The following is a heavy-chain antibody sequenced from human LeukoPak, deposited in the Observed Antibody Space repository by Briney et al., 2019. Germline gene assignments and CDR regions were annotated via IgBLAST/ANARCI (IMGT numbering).Heavy chain of an antibody. V-gene: IGHV4-39*01. Sequence: SETLSLTCTVSSGSINNNTFYWGWIRQPPGKGLEWIGSIYYSGSTYYNPSLKSRVTIAVDASENQFSLKMSSVAAADTAVYYCARRSDSGSDDGEDYFDHWGQGTLVTVSS. J-gene: IGHJ4*02. CDR2: IYYSGST. D-gene: IGHD1-26*01. CDR3: ARRSDSGSDDGEDYFDH. CDR1: SGSINNNTFY.